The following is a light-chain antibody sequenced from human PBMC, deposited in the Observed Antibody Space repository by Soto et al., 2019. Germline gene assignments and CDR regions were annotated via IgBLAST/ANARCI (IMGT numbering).Light chain of an antibody. J-gene: IGLJ3*02. CDR2: DVN. Sequence: QSVLTQPRSVSGSPGQSVAISCTGTSSDVGGYNYVSWYQHHPGKAPEFLIYDVNKRPSGVPDRFSGSKSGNTASLTISGLQAEDEADYYCCSYAGRYSSVVFGGGTKVTVL. CDR1: SSDVGGYNY. V-gene: IGLV2-11*01. CDR3: CSYAGRYSSVV.